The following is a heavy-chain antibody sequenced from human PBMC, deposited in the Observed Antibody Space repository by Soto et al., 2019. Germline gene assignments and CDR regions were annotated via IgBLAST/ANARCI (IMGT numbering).Heavy chain of an antibody. CDR2: ISSRSDYI. V-gene: IGHV3-21*01. CDR1: GFTFNTYS. Sequence: LRLSCAASGFTFNTYSINWVRQAPGKGLEWVSSISSRSDYIYYADSVKGRFTISRDNAKNSLFLQMNGLRAEDTAIYYCARGGPDFWNALYSFDFWGQGAQVTVSS. CDR3: ARGGPDFWNALYSFDF. D-gene: IGHD3-3*01. J-gene: IGHJ4*02.